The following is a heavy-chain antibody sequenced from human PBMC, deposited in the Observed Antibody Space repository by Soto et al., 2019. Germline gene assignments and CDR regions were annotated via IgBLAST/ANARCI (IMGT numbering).Heavy chain of an antibody. Sequence: GGSLRLSCAASGFTFSSYSMNWVRQAPGKGLEWVSYISSSSSTIYYADSVKGRFTISRDNAKNSLYLQMNSLRAEDTAVYYCARGPSDYYMDVWGKGTTVTVSS. V-gene: IGHV3-48*01. CDR1: GFTFSSYS. CDR2: ISSSSSTI. CDR3: ARGPSDYYMDV. J-gene: IGHJ6*03.